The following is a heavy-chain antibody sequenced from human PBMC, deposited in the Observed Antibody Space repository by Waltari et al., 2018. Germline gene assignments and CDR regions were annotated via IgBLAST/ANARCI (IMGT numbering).Heavy chain of an antibody. CDR2: IYHSGST. CDR3: ARVVSTQSSSSSTYFDY. CDR1: GYSISSGYY. D-gene: IGHD6-13*01. Sequence: QVQLQESGPGLVKPSETLSLTCTVSGYSISSGYYWGWIRQPPGKGLEWIGSIYHSGSTYDNPSLKSRVTRSVDTSTNQFSLKLGSVTAADTAVYYCARVVSTQSSSSSTYFDYWGQGTLVTVSS. V-gene: IGHV4-38-2*02. J-gene: IGHJ4*02.